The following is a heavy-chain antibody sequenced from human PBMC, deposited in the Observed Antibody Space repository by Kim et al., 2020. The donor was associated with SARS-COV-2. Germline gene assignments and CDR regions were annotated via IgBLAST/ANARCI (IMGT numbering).Heavy chain of an antibody. CDR2: ISAYNGNT. Sequence: ASVKVSCKASGYTFTSYGISWVRQAPGQGLEWMGWISAYNGNTNYAQKLQGRVTMTTDTSTSTAYMELRSLRSDDTAVYYCARVRGVIFSPQYPRDYWGQGTLVTVSS. J-gene: IGHJ4*02. D-gene: IGHD3-10*01. CDR3: ARVRGVIFSPQYPRDY. V-gene: IGHV1-18*01. CDR1: GYTFTSYG.